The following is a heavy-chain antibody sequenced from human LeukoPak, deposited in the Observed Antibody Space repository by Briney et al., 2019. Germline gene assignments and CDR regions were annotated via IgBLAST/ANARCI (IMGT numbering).Heavy chain of an antibody. CDR1: GGSISNYY. Sequence: PSETLSLTCTVSGGSISNYYWIWIRQPPGKGLEWIGYIYYSGSTNYNPSLKSRVTISVDTSKNQFLLKLSSVTAADTAVYYCAAGSSGYTDAFDIWGQGTMVTVSS. CDR3: AAGSSGYTDAFDI. D-gene: IGHD3-22*01. V-gene: IGHV4-59*01. CDR2: IYYSGST. J-gene: IGHJ3*02.